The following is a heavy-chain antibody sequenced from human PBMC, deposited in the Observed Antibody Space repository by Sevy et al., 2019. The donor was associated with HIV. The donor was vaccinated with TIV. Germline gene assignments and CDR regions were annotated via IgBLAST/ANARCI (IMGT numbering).Heavy chain of an antibody. CDR3: ARPRANYVDHYFFYAMDV. D-gene: IGHD4-17*01. CDR1: GFTFSTHA. V-gene: IGHV3-30-3*01. J-gene: IGHJ6*02. CDR2: ISYDGHMK. Sequence: GGSLRLSCTASGFTFSTHAAHWVRQAPGKGLEWVAVISYDGHMKYYADSVKGRFTISRDNFKNTLYLQMNSLTTEDTAVYYCARPRANYVDHYFFYAMDVWGQGTTVTVSS.